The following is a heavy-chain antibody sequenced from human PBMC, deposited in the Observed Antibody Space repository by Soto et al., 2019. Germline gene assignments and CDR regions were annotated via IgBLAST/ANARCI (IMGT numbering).Heavy chain of an antibody. CDR2: IIPIFGTA. V-gene: IGHV1-69*13. Sequence: ASVKVSCKASGGSFTYTLSWVRQAPGQGLEWMGGIIPIFGTANYAQKFQGRVTITADESTKTAYMELSTLRSEDTAVYYCARLHSHGTYGMDVWGQGTTVTVSS. D-gene: IGHD5-18*01. J-gene: IGHJ6*02. CDR3: ARLHSHGTYGMDV. CDR1: GGSFTYT.